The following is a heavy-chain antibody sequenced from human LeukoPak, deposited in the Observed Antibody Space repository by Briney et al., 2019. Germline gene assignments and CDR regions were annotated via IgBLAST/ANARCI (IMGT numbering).Heavy chain of an antibody. Sequence: PSETLSLTCTVSGDSINNYYWSWIRQPPGEGLEWIGYIYYTGSTNYNPSLKSRVTISEGASKNHFSLKLTSVTAADTAVYYCARWLGDTFDIWGQGTLVTVSS. V-gene: IGHV4-59*01. CDR3: ARWLGDTFDI. J-gene: IGHJ1*01. CDR1: GDSINNYY. CDR2: IYYTGST. D-gene: IGHD3-16*01.